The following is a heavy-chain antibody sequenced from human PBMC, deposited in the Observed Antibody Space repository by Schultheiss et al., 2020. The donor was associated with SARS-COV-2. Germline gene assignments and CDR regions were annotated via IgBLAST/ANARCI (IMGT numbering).Heavy chain of an antibody. CDR1: GGTFSSYA. CDR3: ARARGGYFDY. D-gene: IGHD3-10*01. J-gene: IGHJ4*02. Sequence: ASVKVSCKASGGTFSSYAISWVRQAPGQGLEWMGWISAYNGNTNYAQKLQGRVTMTTDTSTSTAYMELRSLRSDDTAVYYCARARGGYFDYWGQGTLVTVSS. V-gene: IGHV1-18*01. CDR2: ISAYNGNT.